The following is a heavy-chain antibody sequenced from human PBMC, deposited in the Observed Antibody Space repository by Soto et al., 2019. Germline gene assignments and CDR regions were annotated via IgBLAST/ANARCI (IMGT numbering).Heavy chain of an antibody. V-gene: IGHV3-30*18. J-gene: IGHJ6*02. CDR2: MSSDASNK. D-gene: IGHD6-6*01. Sequence: SLRLSCAASGFNFRAYGMHWVRQAAGKGLQWVAVMSSDASNKYYADSVKGRFTISRDNSQNTLYLQMNSLRPEDTAVYYCAKGSSSVYYYYYGMDVWGQGTTVTVSS. CDR1: GFNFRAYG. CDR3: AKGSSSVYYYYYGMDV.